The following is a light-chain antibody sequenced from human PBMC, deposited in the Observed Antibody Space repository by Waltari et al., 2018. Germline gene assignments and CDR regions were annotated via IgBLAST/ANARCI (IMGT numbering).Light chain of an antibody. Sequence: QSVLTQPPSASGTPGQGVTISCSGGASNIGNNVVNWYQQVPGKAPKLLIYRRGCRPAGFPDRFSGSKSGTSASLAISGLQSEDEADYYCAAWDDSLNGRWVFGGGTKVTVL. CDR1: ASNIGNNV. J-gene: IGLJ3*02. CDR3: AAWDDSLNGRWV. CDR2: RRG. V-gene: IGLV1-44*01.